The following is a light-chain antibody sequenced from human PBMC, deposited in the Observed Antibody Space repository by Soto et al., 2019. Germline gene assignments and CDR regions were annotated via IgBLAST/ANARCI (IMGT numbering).Light chain of an antibody. Sequence: QSSVTQPASGAPSPGQSLTLSFTGSSSDFGAYNLVSWYQQHPGKAPKLIIFEVSKRPSGISNRFSGSKSGNTASLTISGLQAEDEADYYCCSYAGSTAFYVFGSGTKVTVL. CDR1: SSDFGAYNL. CDR2: EVS. J-gene: IGLJ1*01. CDR3: CSYAGSTAFYV. V-gene: IGLV2-23*02.